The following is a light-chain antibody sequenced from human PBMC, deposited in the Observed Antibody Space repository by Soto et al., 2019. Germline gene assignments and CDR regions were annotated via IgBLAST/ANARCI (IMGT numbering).Light chain of an antibody. J-gene: IGLJ2*01. Sequence: QSALTQPASVSGSPGQSITISCTGTSSDIGAYNFISWYQQHPGKAPKLLIYDVSFRPSGISDRFSGSKSGSTASLTISGLQSEDEAEFYCSEYAGSSAVVFGGGTKLTVL. CDR3: SEYAGSSAVV. CDR1: SSDIGAYNF. V-gene: IGLV2-14*03. CDR2: DVS.